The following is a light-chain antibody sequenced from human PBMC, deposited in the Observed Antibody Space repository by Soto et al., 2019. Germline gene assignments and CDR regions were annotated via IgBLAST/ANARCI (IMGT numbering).Light chain of an antibody. V-gene: IGKV1-9*01. Sequence: DLQLTHSPSFLSASIGDSATIXXRASQDIRTSLAWYQQKPGKAPKVXIHAASTLQSGVPSRFSGSGAGTEFTLTIHSLQPEDFATYYCQQLVSYPITFGQGTRLEIK. J-gene: IGKJ5*01. CDR2: AAS. CDR1: QDIRTS. CDR3: QQLVSYPIT.